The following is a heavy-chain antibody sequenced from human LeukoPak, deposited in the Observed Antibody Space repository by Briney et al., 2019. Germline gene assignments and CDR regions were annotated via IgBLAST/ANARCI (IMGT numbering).Heavy chain of an antibody. CDR1: GGSLSSYY. D-gene: IGHD3-9*01. V-gene: IGHV4-59*01. CDR2: IYYSGST. J-gene: IGHJ4*02. Sequence: PSEILSLTCTVSGGSLSSYYWSWIRQPPGKGLEWIGYIYYSGSTNYNPSLKSRVTISVDTSKNQFSLKLSSVTAADTAVYYCAREYYDILTGYYRFDYWGQGTLVTVSS. CDR3: AREYYDILTGYYRFDY.